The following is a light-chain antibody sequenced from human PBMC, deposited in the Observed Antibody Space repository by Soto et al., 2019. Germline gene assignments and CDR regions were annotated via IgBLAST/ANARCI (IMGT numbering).Light chain of an antibody. CDR3: QQYTQWPRT. CDR1: QSVSSSY. J-gene: IGKJ1*01. Sequence: EIVLTQSPGTLSLTPGERATLSCRASQSVSSSYLAWYQQKPGQAPRLLIHGASTRATGIPARFSGSGSGTEFTLIISSLQSEDFAVYYCQQYTQWPRTFGQGTKVNI. CDR2: GAS. V-gene: IGKV3-15*01.